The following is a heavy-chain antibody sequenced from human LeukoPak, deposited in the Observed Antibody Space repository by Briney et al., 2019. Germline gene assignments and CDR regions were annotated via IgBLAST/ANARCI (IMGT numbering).Heavy chain of an antibody. D-gene: IGHD3-22*01. CDR2: INANGGST. CDR3: YYYYDSSGANPRDY. J-gene: IGHJ4*02. V-gene: IGHV3-23*01. Sequence: PGGSLRLSCAASGFTFRNYAMNWVRQAPGKGLEWVSGINANGGSTYYADSVKGRFTISRDNSKNTLYLQMNGLRAEDTAVYYCYYYYDSSGANPRDYWGQGTLVTVSS. CDR1: GFTFRNYA.